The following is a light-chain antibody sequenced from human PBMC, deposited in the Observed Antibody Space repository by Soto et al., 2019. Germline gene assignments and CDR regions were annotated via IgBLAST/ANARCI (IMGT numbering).Light chain of an antibody. CDR1: QSISSY. J-gene: IGKJ1*01. CDR3: QQSYSTLVT. Sequence: DIQMTQSPSSLSASVGDRVTITCRASQSISSYLNWYQQKPGKAPKLLIYAASSLQSGVPSRFSGSGSGTDFTLTISSLQPEDFATYYCQQSYSTLVTFGQGTEVEIK. V-gene: IGKV1-39*01. CDR2: AAS.